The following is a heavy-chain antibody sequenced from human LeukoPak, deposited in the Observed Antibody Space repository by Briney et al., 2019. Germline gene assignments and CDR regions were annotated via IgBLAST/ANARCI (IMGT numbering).Heavy chain of an antibody. D-gene: IGHD3-22*01. CDR2: IISKVYGGTT. CDR3: SRDPYYFDSSGYCHHAFDI. Sequence: PRRSLRLSCTRLGFTSRDYAVSWVRPAPGKGLECIGFIISKVYGGTTEYAASVTGRLTTSTDESKSFACLQINSLKTEDTAVYYCSRDPYYFDSSGYCHHAFDIWGQGTMVAVSS. CDR1: GFTSRDYA. J-gene: IGHJ3*02. V-gene: IGHV3-49*04.